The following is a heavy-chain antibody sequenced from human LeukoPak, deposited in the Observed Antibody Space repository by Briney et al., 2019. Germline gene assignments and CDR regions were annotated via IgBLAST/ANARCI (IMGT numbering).Heavy chain of an antibody. CDR3: ARGYGDYYYYGMDV. Sequence: GGSLRLSCAASGFTFSSYAMHWVRQAPGKGLEWVAVISYDGSNKYYADSVKGRFTISRDNSKNTLYLQMNSLRAEDTAVYYCARGYGDYYYYGMDVWGQGTMVTVSS. D-gene: IGHD4-17*01. V-gene: IGHV3-30-3*01. CDR1: GFTFSSYA. CDR2: ISYDGSNK. J-gene: IGHJ6*02.